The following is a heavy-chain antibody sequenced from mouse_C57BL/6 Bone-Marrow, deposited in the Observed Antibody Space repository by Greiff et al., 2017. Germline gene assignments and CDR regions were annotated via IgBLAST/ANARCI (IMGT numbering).Heavy chain of an antibody. Sequence: VHVKQSGAELVRPGASVKLSCTASGFNIKDDYMHWVKQRPEQGLEWIGWIDPENGDTEYASKFQGKAPITADTSSNTAYLQLSSLTSEDTAVYYCTTWRGDYFDYWGQGTTLTVSS. V-gene: IGHV14-4*01. CDR2: IDPENGDT. CDR1: GFNIKDDY. J-gene: IGHJ2*01. CDR3: TTWRGDYFDY. D-gene: IGHD2-13*01.